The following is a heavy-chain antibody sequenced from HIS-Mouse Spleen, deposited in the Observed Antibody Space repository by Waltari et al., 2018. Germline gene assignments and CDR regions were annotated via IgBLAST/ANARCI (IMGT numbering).Heavy chain of an antibody. CDR3: ARGIGSWGLYGSGSYYWFDP. D-gene: IGHD3-10*01. J-gene: IGHJ5*02. CDR1: GYTFISYD. CDR2: MNPNSGNT. V-gene: IGHV1-8*01. Sequence: QVQLVQSGAEVKKPGASVKVSCKASGYTFISYDINRVRQATGQGLGWMGWMNPNSGNTGYAQKFQGRVTMTRNTSISTAYMELSSLRSEDTAVYYCARGIGSWGLYGSGSYYWFDPWGQGTLVTVSS.